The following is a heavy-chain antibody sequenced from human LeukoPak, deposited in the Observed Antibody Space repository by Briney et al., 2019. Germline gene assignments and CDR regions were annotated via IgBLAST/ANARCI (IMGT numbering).Heavy chain of an antibody. V-gene: IGHV1-2*02. CDR1: GYTFTGYY. CDR3: ARVAQQAYYYYYMDV. J-gene: IGHJ6*03. D-gene: IGHD6-13*01. CDR2: INPNSGGT. Sequence: PSVKVSCKASGYTFTGYYMHWVRQAPGQGLEWMGWINPNSGGTNYAQKFQGRVTMTRDTSISTAYMELSRLRSDDTAVYYCARVAQQAYYYYYMDVWGKGTTVTVSS.